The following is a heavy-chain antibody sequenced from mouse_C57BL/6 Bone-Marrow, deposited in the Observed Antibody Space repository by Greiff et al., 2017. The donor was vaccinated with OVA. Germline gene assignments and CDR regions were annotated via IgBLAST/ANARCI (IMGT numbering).Heavy chain of an antibody. CDR2: ISDGGSYT. Sequence: EVKLMESGGGLVKPGGSLKLSCAASGFTFSSYAMSWVRQTPEKRLEWVATISDGGSYTDYPDNVKGRFTISRDNAKNNLYLQMSHMKSEDTAMYYCARDAVTTVVATDFDYWGQGTTLTGSS. CDR3: ARDAVTTVVATDFDY. V-gene: IGHV5-4*01. D-gene: IGHD1-1*01. CDR1: GFTFSSYA. J-gene: IGHJ2*01.